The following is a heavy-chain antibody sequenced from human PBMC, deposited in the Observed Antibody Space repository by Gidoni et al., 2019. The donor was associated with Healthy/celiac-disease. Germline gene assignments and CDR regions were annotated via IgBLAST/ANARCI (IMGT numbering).Heavy chain of an antibody. Sequence: QVQLQESGPGLVKPSQTLSLTCTVSGGSIRSGGYYWSWIRQHPGKGLEWIGYLYYSGSTYYNPSRKSRVTISVDTSKNQFSLKLSSVTAADTAVYYCAREYIAAAGYYFDYWGQGTLVTVSS. V-gene: IGHV4-31*03. J-gene: IGHJ4*02. D-gene: IGHD6-13*01. CDR2: LYYSGST. CDR3: AREYIAAAGYYFDY. CDR1: GGSIRSGGYY.